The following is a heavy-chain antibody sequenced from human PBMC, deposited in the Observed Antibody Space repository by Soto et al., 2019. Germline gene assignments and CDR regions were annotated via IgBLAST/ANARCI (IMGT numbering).Heavy chain of an antibody. CDR1: GGSFSGYY. CDR2: INHSGST. J-gene: IGHJ5*02. V-gene: IGHV4-34*01. CDR3: ARGDIVVVVAATMGWFDP. Sequence: SETLSLTCAVYGGSFSGYYWSWIRQPPGKGLEWIGEINHSGSTNYNPSLKSRVTISVDTSKNQFSLKLSSVTAADTAVYYCARGDIVVVVAATMGWFDPWGRGTLVTVSS. D-gene: IGHD2-15*01.